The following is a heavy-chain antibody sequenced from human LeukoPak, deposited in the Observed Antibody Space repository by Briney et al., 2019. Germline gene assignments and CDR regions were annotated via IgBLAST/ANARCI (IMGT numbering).Heavy chain of an antibody. Sequence: GGSLRLSCAASGFTFSSYGIHWVRQAPGKGLEWVAFIQYDGRKTLCGDSVKGRCAISRDTSKNTIYLQVDSLRDEDTAVYYCAKDNGNFRTPDYWGQGTLVTVSS. CDR1: GFTFSSYG. CDR3: AKDNGNFRTPDY. CDR2: IQYDGRKT. V-gene: IGHV3-30*02. J-gene: IGHJ4*02. D-gene: IGHD4-23*01.